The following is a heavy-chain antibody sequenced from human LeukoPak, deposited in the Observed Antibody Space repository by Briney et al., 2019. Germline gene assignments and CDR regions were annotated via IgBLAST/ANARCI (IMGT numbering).Heavy chain of an antibody. D-gene: IGHD2-2*01. V-gene: IGHV5-51*01. Sequence: GESLKISCKGSGYSFTNYWIGWVRQMPGKGLEWMGIIYPGDSDTRYSPSFQGQVTISADKSIKTAYLQWSSLKASDTAIYYCARRFCSSTSCFMRDYWGQGTLVTVSP. CDR1: GYSFTNYW. CDR3: ARRFCSSTSCFMRDY. J-gene: IGHJ4*02. CDR2: IYPGDSDT.